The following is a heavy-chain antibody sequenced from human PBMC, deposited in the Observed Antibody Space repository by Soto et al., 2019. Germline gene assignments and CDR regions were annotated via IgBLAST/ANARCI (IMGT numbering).Heavy chain of an antibody. V-gene: IGHV4-34*01. CDR1: GGSFSGYY. CDR2: INHSGST. D-gene: IGHD6-13*01. CDR3: VRSWYGWFDP. J-gene: IGHJ5*02. Sequence: ETLSLTCAVYGGSFSGYYWSWIRQPPGKGLEWIGEINHSGSTNYNPSLKSRVTISVDTSKNQFSLKLSSVTAADTAVYYCVRSWYGWFDPWGQGTLVTVSS.